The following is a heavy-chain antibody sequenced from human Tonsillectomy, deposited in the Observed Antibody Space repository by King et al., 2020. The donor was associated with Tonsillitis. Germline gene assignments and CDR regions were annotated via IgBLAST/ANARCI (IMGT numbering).Heavy chain of an antibody. CDR2: IIGSGGST. CDR1: GFTFSSYA. D-gene: IGHD2-2*01. J-gene: IGHJ4*02. CDR3: AKGGCSSTSCYYDCDY. Sequence: QLVQSGGGLVQPGGSLRLSCAASGFTFSSYAMSWVRQAPGKGLEWVSAIIGSGGSTYYADSVKGRFTISRDNSKNTLYLQMNSLRAEDTAVYYCAKGGCSSTSCYYDCDYWGQGTLVTVSS. V-gene: IGHV3-23*04.